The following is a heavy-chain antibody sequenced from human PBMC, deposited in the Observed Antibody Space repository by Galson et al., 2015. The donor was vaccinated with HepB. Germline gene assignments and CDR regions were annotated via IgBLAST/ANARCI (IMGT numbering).Heavy chain of an antibody. CDR1: GYTFKDYN. CDR2: MSRDTGNT. J-gene: IGHJ6*02. V-gene: IGHV1-8*01. CDR3: ARGTWYYFYHMDV. Sequence: SVRVSCKASGYTFKDYNMNWVRQAPGQGLEWMGWMSRDTGNTGYEQKFHDSVVLTADTSRSTAYMELRSLRSEDTAVYYCARGTWYYFYHMDVWGQGTTVTVSS.